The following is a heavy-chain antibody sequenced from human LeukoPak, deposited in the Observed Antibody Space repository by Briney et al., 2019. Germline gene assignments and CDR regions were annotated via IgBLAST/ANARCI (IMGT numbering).Heavy chain of an antibody. J-gene: IGHJ4*02. CDR2: IKQDGSEK. CDR1: GFTFSNYW. D-gene: IGHD3-22*01. Sequence: GGSLRLSCAASGFTFSNYWMNWVRQAPGKGLEWVANIKQDGSEKYYVDSVKGRFTISRDNAKNSLYLQMNSLRAEDTAVYYCARDLLYYYDSSGYGYWGQGTLVTVSS. CDR3: ARDLLYYYDSSGYGY. V-gene: IGHV3-7*01.